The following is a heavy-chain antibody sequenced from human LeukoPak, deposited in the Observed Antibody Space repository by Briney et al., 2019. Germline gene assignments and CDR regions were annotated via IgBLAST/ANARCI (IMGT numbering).Heavy chain of an antibody. CDR2: IWYDGSNK. J-gene: IGHJ6*02. V-gene: IGHV3-33*01. CDR3: ARFRDGVFSGGDYYNGMDV. D-gene: IGHD3-16*01. CDR1: GFTFSSFG. Sequence: GGSLRLSCAASGFTFSSFGMHWVRQGPDKGLEWVALIWYDGSNKHYADSVKGRYNVSRDNSRNTLYLHMNSLRVEDTAVYYCARFRDGVFSGGDYYNGMDVWGQGTTVTVSS.